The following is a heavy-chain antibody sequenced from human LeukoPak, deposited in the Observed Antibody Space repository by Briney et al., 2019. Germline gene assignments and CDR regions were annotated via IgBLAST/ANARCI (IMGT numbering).Heavy chain of an antibody. CDR1: GGSISSSSYY. D-gene: IGHD1-1*01. V-gene: IGHV4-39*07. J-gene: IGHJ4*02. CDR3: ARGKLEPDKVDY. Sequence: RPSETLSLTCTVSGGSISSSSYYWGWIRQPPGKGLEWIGSIYYSGSTYYNPSLKSRVTISVDTSKNQFSLKLSSVTAADTAVYYCARGKLEPDKVDYWGQGTLVTVSS. CDR2: IYYSGST.